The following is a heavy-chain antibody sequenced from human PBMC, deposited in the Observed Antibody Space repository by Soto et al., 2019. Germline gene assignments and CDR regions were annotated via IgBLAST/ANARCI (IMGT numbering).Heavy chain of an antibody. V-gene: IGHV3-30*18. Sequence: PGGSLRLSCAASGFTFSSYGMHWVRQAPGKGLEWVAVISYDGSNKYYADSVKGRFTISRDNSKNTLYLQMNSLRAEDTAVYYCANPFYYDSSGEEFDYWGQGTLVTVSS. CDR1: GFTFSSYG. CDR3: ANPFYYDSSGEEFDY. CDR2: ISYDGSNK. D-gene: IGHD3-22*01. J-gene: IGHJ4*02.